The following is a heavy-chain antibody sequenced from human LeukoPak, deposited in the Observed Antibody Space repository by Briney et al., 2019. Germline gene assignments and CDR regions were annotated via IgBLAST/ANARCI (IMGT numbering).Heavy chain of an antibody. CDR3: ARGFWSGSLVPAY. V-gene: IGHV4-31*03. Sequence: PSQTLSLTCTVSGGSINSGGYYWTWIRHHPGKGLEWMASIYYSGNTYYNPSLKSRVTISLDTSKNQFSLKLSSVTAADTAVYFCARGFWSGSLVPAYWGQGTLVTVSS. D-gene: IGHD3-3*01. J-gene: IGHJ4*02. CDR2: IYYSGNT. CDR1: GGSINSGGYY.